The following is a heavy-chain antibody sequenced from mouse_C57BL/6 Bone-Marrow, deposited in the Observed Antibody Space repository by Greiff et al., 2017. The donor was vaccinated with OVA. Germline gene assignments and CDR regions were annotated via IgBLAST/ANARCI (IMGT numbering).Heavy chain of an antibody. CDR3: AREGIYYDYVPFAY. D-gene: IGHD2-4*01. V-gene: IGHV1-20*01. Sequence: EVKLQESGPELVKPGDSVKISCKASGYSFTGYFMNWVMQSHGKSLEWIGRINPYNGDTFYNQKFKGKATLTVDKSSSTAHMELRSLTSEDSAVYYCAREGIYYDYVPFAYWGQGTLVTVSA. CDR1: GYSFTGYF. J-gene: IGHJ3*01. CDR2: INPYNGDT.